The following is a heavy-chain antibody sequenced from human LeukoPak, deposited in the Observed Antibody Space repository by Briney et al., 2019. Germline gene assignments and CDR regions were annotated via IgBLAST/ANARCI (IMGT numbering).Heavy chain of an antibody. CDR2: INHSGST. J-gene: IGHJ5*02. D-gene: IGHD6-6*01. CDR1: GGSISSGGYY. V-gene: IGHV4-39*07. Sequence: SETLSLTCTVSGGSISSGGYYWSWIRQPPGKGLEWIGEINHSGSTNYNPSLKSRVTISVDTSKNQFSLKLSSVTAADTAVYYCARGVGAARREFRTTARNWFDPWGQGTLVTVSS. CDR3: ARGVGAARREFRTTARNWFDP.